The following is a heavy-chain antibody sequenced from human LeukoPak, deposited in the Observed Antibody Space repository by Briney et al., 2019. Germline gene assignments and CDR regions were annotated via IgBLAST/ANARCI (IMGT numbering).Heavy chain of an antibody. CDR3: ARVRYYVCSVVTLTRSYYFDY. D-gene: IGHD3-22*01. CDR1: GGFISSYY. CDR2: IYTSGST. J-gene: IGHJ4*02. Sequence: SETLSLTCTVSGGFISSYYWSWIRQPAGKGLEWIGRIYTSGSTNYNSSLKSRVTMSVDTSKNQFSLKLSSVTAAGTAVYYCARVRYYVCSVVTLTRSYYFDYWGQGTLVTVSS. V-gene: IGHV4-4*07.